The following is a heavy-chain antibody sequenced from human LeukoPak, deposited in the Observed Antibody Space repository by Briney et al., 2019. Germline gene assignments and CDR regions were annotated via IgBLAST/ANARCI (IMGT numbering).Heavy chain of an antibody. CDR3: ARGIRIVGATIEYFDY. Sequence: SETLSLTCTVSGGSISSHYWSWIRQPPGKGLEWIGYIYYSGSTNYNPSLTSRVTISVDTSKNQFSLKLSSVTAADTAVYYCARGIRIVGATIEYFDYWGQGTLVTVSS. D-gene: IGHD1-26*01. CDR1: GGSISSHY. V-gene: IGHV4-59*11. CDR2: IYYSGST. J-gene: IGHJ4*02.